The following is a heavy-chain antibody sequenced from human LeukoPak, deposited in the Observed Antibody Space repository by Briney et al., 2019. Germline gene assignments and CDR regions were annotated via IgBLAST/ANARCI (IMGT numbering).Heavy chain of an antibody. J-gene: IGHJ3*02. Sequence: GESLQISCQGSGYSFTSYWIGWVRQMPGKGLEWMGIIYPGDSDTRYSPSFQGQVTISADKSISTAYLQWSSLKASDTAMYYCARPPYDHTDAFDIWGQGTMVTVSS. CDR1: GYSFTSYW. D-gene: IGHD2-21*01. CDR3: ARPPYDHTDAFDI. CDR2: IYPGDSDT. V-gene: IGHV5-51*01.